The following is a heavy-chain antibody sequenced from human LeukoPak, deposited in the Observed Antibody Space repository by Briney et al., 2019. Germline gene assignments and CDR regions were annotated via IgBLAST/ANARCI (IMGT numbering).Heavy chain of an antibody. Sequence: PGGSLRLSCATSGFSFDDHTMHWVRQLPGKCLEWVSLISWEGRTTYYAASVKARFTISRDTRKNSLYLHMNSLRPQDTALYYCATARSSSWSYLESWGQGTLVTVSS. V-gene: IGHV3-43*01. CDR3: ATARSSSWSYLES. CDR1: GFSFDDHT. J-gene: IGHJ4*02. D-gene: IGHD6-13*01. CDR2: ISWEGRTT.